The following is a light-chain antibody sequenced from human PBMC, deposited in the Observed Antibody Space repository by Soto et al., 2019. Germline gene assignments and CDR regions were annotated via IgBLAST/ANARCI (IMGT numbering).Light chain of an antibody. V-gene: IGKV3-11*01. Sequence: EVVLTQSPATLSLSPGERATLSCRASQSVDSYLAWYQQKLGQATRLLIYDASNRATGIPGRFSGSGSGTDFTLTISSLEPEDLAVYYCQQLGTFGQGTKVEIK. CDR3: QQLGT. J-gene: IGKJ2*01. CDR1: QSVDSY. CDR2: DAS.